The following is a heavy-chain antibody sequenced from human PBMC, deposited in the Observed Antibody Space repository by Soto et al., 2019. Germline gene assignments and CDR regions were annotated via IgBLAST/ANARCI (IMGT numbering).Heavy chain of an antibody. D-gene: IGHD5-18*01. CDR2: INHSGST. V-gene: IGHV4-34*01. CDR1: GGSFSGYY. J-gene: IGHJ4*02. CDR3: ASLKARGYSYGEFDY. Sequence: SETLSLTCAVYGGSFSGYYWSWIRQPPGKGLEWIGEINHSGSTNYNPSLKSRVTISVDTSKNQFSLKLSSVTAADTAVYYCASLKARGYSYGEFDYWGQGTLVTVS.